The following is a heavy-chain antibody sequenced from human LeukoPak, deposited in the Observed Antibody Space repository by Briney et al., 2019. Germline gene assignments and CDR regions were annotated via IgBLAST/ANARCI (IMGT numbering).Heavy chain of an antibody. CDR1: GGSISSYY. J-gene: IGHJ5*02. CDR2: IYYSGST. CDR3: ARETLWFGELKGGWFDP. D-gene: IGHD3-10*01. Sequence: SETLSLTCTVSGGSISSYYWSWIRQPPGKGLEWIGYIYYSGSTNYNPSLKSRVTISVDTSKNQFSLKLSSVTAADTAVYYCARETLWFGELKGGWFDPWGQGTLVTVSS. V-gene: IGHV4-59*01.